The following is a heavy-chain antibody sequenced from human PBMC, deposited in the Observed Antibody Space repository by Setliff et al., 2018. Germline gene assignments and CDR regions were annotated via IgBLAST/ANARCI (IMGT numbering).Heavy chain of an antibody. CDR1: GGSISSGGYY. D-gene: IGHD3-10*01. CDR2: IYYSGST. CDR3: ARVPSYGSGSYYYYYYCMDV. Sequence: PSETLSLTCTVSGGSISSGGYYWSWIRQHPGKGLEWIGYIYYSGSTYYNPSLKSRVTVSVDTSKNQFSLKLSSVTAADTAVYYCARVPSYGSGSYYYYYYCMDVWGQGTTVTVSS. J-gene: IGHJ6*02. V-gene: IGHV4-31*03.